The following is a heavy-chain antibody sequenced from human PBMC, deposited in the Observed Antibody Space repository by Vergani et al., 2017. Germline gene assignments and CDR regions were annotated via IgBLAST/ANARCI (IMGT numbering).Heavy chain of an antibody. D-gene: IGHD1-1*01. Sequence: QVQLQQWGAGLLKPSETLSLTCAVYGGSFSGYYWSWIRQPPGKGLEWIGEINHSGSTNYNPSLKSRVTISVDTSKNQFSLKLSSVTAADTAVYYCARSIHLNGARFSAWGQGTMVTVSS. J-gene: IGHJ3*01. CDR3: ARSIHLNGARFSA. CDR1: GGSFSGYY. V-gene: IGHV4-34*01. CDR2: INHSGST.